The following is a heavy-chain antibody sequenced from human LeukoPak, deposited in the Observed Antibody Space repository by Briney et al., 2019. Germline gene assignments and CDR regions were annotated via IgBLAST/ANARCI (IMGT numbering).Heavy chain of an antibody. V-gene: IGHV4-38-2*02. Sequence: SETLSLTCTVSGYSIGSGYYWGWIRQPPGKGLEWIGSIYHSGSTYYNPSLKSRVTMSVDSSNNQFSLKLSSVTAADTAVFCCARENTGSYREFDYWGQGTLVTVSS. CDR1: GYSIGSGYY. J-gene: IGHJ4*02. D-gene: IGHD1-26*01. CDR2: IYHSGST. CDR3: ARENTGSYREFDY.